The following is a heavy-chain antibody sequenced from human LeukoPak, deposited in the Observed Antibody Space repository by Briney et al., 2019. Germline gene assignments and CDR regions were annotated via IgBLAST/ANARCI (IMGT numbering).Heavy chain of an antibody. D-gene: IGHD3-10*01. CDR2: IIPIFDSP. V-gene: IGHV1-69*13. Sequence: SVKVSCKASGGTVSNYVITWVRQAPGQGLESMGGIIPIFDSPNYAQKFQGRLTITADASTSTAYMELSSLISEDTAVYYCARPADKSTHRVYFDSWGQGTLVTVSS. CDR3: ARPADKSTHRVYFDS. J-gene: IGHJ4*02. CDR1: GGTVSNYV.